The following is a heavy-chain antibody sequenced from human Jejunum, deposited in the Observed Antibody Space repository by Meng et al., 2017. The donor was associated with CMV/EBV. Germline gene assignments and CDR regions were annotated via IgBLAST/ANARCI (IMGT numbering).Heavy chain of an antibody. Sequence: TAYYIHGVRQAPGQGLEWMGWINPNSGVTQYAQNFQGRVSMTRDTSISTVYMELSRLRSDDTAVYYCALEYCGTTTCYLRHWYFDLWGRGTLVTVSS. V-gene: IGHV1-2*02. CDR1: TAYY. CDR3: ALEYCGTTTCYLRHWYFDL. CDR2: INPNSGVT. D-gene: IGHD2-2*01. J-gene: IGHJ2*01.